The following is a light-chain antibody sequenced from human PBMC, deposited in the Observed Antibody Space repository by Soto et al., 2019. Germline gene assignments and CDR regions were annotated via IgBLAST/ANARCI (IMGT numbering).Light chain of an antibody. V-gene: IGLV2-8*01. Sequence: QSALTQPPSASGSPGQSVTISCTGTSSDVGGYNYVSWYQQHPGKAPKVMIYEVNKRPSGVPGRFSGSKSGNTASLTVSGLQAEDEADYYCSSYGGSNVYGFGTGTKVTVL. CDR2: EVN. CDR3: SSYGGSNVYG. CDR1: SSDVGGYNY. J-gene: IGLJ1*01.